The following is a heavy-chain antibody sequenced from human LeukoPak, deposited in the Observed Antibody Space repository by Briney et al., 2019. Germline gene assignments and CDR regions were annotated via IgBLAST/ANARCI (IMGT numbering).Heavy chain of an antibody. Sequence: ASVKVSCKASDYTFTMYGVHWVRQAPGQGLEWMGWISVYNANRIYAQKFQGRVTMTEDTSTATVYMELSSLRSEDTAVYYCATDKGAAASTFRDFYYMDVWGKGTTVTVSS. V-gene: IGHV1-18*01. J-gene: IGHJ6*03. CDR2: ISVYNANR. D-gene: IGHD6-13*01. CDR3: ATDKGAAASTFRDFYYMDV. CDR1: DYTFTMYG.